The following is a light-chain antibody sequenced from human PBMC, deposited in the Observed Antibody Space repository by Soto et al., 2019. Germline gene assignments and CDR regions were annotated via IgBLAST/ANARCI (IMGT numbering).Light chain of an antibody. CDR2: DAS. CDR1: QSVSSY. J-gene: IGKJ2*01. V-gene: IGKV3-11*01. CDR3: QQRSNWPPMYT. Sequence: DIVLTQSPATLSLSPGERATLSCRASQSVSSYLAWYQQRPGHVPRRLIYDASKRATGIPARFSASGSGTDFTLTISSLEPEDFAIYFCQQRSNWPPMYTFGQGTKLEIK.